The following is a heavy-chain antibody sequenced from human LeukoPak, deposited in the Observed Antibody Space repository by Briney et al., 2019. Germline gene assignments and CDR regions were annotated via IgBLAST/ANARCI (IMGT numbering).Heavy chain of an antibody. Sequence: SETLSLTCTVSGGSISSYYWSWIRQPPGKGLEWIGYIHYSGSTNYNPSLKSRVTISVDTSKNQFSLKLSSVTAADTAVYYCAREEGSGARGAFDIWGQGTMVTVSS. CDR2: IHYSGST. CDR1: GGSISSYY. V-gene: IGHV4-59*01. D-gene: IGHD7-27*01. CDR3: AREEGSGARGAFDI. J-gene: IGHJ3*02.